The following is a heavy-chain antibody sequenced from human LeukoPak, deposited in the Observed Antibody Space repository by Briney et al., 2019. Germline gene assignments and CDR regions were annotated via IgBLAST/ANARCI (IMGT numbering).Heavy chain of an antibody. CDR2: IDAGGGST. J-gene: IGHJ4*02. D-gene: IGHD1-26*01. Sequence: GGSLRLSCAASGLTFSSYAMSWVRQAPGKGLEWVSTIDAGGGSTYYADSVKGRFTISRDNSKNTLSLRMNSLRAEDTAVYYCAKWDIVGSTRYFDYWGQGTLVTVSS. V-gene: IGHV3-23*01. CDR1: GLTFSSYA. CDR3: AKWDIVGSTRYFDY.